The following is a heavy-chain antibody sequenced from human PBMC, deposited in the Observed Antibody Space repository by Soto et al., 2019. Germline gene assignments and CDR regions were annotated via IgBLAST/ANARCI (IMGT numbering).Heavy chain of an antibody. Sequence: EVQLLESGGGLVQPGGSLRLSCAASGFTFSVYAMSWVRQAPGKGLEWVSGISGSGDSTYYADSVKGRFTISRDNSKNTLYLQMNSLRAEDTAVYYCAKEASYGSGSSSLYYFDYWGQGTLVTVSS. J-gene: IGHJ4*02. CDR1: GFTFSVYA. CDR2: ISGSGDST. V-gene: IGHV3-23*01. D-gene: IGHD3-10*01. CDR3: AKEASYGSGSSSLYYFDY.